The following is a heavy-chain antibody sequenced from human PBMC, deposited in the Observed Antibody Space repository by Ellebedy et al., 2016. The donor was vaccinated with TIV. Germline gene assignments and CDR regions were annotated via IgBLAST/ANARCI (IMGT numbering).Heavy chain of an antibody. J-gene: IGHJ4*02. Sequence: MPSETLSLTCTVSRGSMSTFYWTWIRQPPGKGLEWIGYIYHNGNTNYNPSLKSRVTISVDTSKNQFSLKLSSVTAADTAVYYCARQYNYGTSGYYVDYWGQGTLLTVSS. CDR2: IYHNGNT. D-gene: IGHD3-22*01. CDR1: RGSMSTFY. CDR3: ARQYNYGTSGYYVDY. V-gene: IGHV4-59*08.